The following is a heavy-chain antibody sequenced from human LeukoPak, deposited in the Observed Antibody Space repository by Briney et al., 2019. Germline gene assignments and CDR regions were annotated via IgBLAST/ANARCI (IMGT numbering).Heavy chain of an antibody. J-gene: IGHJ6*03. CDR1: GGTFSSYA. D-gene: IGHD3-3*01. CDR2: IIPIFGTA. Sequence: SVKVSCKASGGTFSSYAISWVRQAPGQGLEWMGGIIPIFGTANYAQKFQGRVTITTDESTSTAYMELSSLRSEDTAVYYCASRAQRITIFGVLTGPYYYYMDVWGKGTTVTVSS. V-gene: IGHV1-69*05. CDR3: ASRAQRITIFGVLTGPYYYYMDV.